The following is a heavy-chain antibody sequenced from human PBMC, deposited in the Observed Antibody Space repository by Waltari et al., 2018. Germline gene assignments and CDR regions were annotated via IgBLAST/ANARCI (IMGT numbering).Heavy chain of an antibody. CDR3: ARRGYYDSSGYLDK. V-gene: IGHV4-31*03. J-gene: IGHJ4*02. D-gene: IGHD3-22*01. CDR1: GDSVSSGGYY. Sequence: QVQLQESGPGLVTPSQTLSLTCTVSGDSVSSGGYYWSWVRHHPGKGLEWIGYIYYSGSTYYNPSLKSRLIISVDTSKNQFSLKLFSVTAADTAVYYCARRGYYDSSGYLDKWGQGTLVTVSS. CDR2: IYYSGST.